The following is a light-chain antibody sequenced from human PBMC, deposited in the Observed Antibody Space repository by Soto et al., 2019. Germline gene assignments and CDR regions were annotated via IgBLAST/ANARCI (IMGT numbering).Light chain of an antibody. CDR1: QSISSW. CDR2: DAS. Sequence: DIQRTQSPSTLSASVGDRVTITCRASQSISSWLAWYQQKPGKAPKLLIYDASSVESGVPSRFSGSGSGTEFPLTISSLQPDDFATYYCQQYNSYPYTFGQGTKLEIK. J-gene: IGKJ2*01. V-gene: IGKV1-5*01. CDR3: QQYNSYPYT.